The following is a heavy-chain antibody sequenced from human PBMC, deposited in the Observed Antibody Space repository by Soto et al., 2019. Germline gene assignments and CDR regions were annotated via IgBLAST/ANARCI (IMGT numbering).Heavy chain of an antibody. V-gene: IGHV3-33*01. D-gene: IGHD6-13*01. CDR1: GFTFSSYG. Sequence: RRSYAGRGFTFSSYGLPPVRQAPDKGLEWVAVIWYDGSNKYYADSVKGRFTISRDNSKNTLYLQMNSLRAEDTAVYYCARGPLAAGGDAFDIWAEGIMVTVSS. CDR3: ARGPLAAGGDAFDI. CDR2: IWYDGSNK. J-gene: IGHJ3*02.